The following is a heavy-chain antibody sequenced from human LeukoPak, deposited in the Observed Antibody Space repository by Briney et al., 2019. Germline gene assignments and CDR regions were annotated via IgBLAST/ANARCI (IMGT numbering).Heavy chain of an antibody. CDR2: IIPILGIA. CDR3: ARVGSSSSWYGYFDY. V-gene: IGHV1-69*04. Sequence: SVRVSCKASVGTFSSYAISSVRQAPGQGREWMGRIIPILGIANYAQKFQGRVTITADKSTSTPYMELSSLRSEDTAVYYCARVGSSSSWYGYFDYWGEGTLVTVSS. J-gene: IGHJ4*02. D-gene: IGHD6-13*01. CDR1: VGTFSSYA.